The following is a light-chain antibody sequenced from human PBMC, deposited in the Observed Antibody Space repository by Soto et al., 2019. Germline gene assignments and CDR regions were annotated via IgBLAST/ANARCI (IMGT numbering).Light chain of an antibody. CDR1: QSLLYSDGKTY. V-gene: IGKV2D-29*01. CDR3: MQTIQVPLT. J-gene: IGKJ4*01. Sequence: DIVMTQSPLSLSVTPGQPASISCKSSQSLLYSDGKTYLFWYLQKAGQPPQLLIYEVSNRYSGVPDRFSGSGSGTDFTLKISRVESEDVGLYYCMQTIQVPLTFGGGTKVDIK. CDR2: EVS.